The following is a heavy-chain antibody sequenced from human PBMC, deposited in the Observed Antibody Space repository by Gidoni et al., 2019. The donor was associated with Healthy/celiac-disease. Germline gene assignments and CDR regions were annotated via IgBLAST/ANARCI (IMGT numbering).Heavy chain of an antibody. CDR2: IIPIFGTA. J-gene: IGHJ6*02. CDR3: ARGGYCSSTSCYYYYYGMDV. Sequence: QVQLVQSGAEVKTPGSSVKVSCKASGGTFSSYAISWVRQAPGQGLEWMGGIIPIFGTANYAQKFQGRVTITADESTSTAYMELSSLRSEDTAVYYCARGGYCSSTSCYYYYYGMDVWGQGTTVTVSS. D-gene: IGHD2-2*01. V-gene: IGHV1-69*01. CDR1: GGTFSSYA.